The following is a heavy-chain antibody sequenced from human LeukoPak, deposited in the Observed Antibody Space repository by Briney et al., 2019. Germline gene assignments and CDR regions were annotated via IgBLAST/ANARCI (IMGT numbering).Heavy chain of an antibody. V-gene: IGHV3-21*01. J-gene: IGHJ5*02. CDR2: ISSSSSYI. CDR3: ARGMTTVTTWFDP. CDR1: GFIFSNNS. D-gene: IGHD4-17*01. Sequence: GGSLRLSCAASGFIFSNNSMNWVRQAPGKGLEWVSSISSSSSYIYYADSVKGRFTISRDNAKNSLYLQMNSLRAEDTAVYYCARGMTTVTTWFDPWGQGTLVTVSS.